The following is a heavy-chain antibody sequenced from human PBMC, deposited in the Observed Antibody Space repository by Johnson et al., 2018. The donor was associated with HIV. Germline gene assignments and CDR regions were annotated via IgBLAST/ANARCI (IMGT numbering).Heavy chain of an antibody. CDR1: GFTFSIYD. D-gene: IGHD3-3*01. Sequence: VQVVESGGGLVQPGGSLRLSCAASGFTFSIYDMHWVRQVTGKGLEWVSTISSSGSTIYYADSVKGRFTISRDNAKNSLYLQMNSLRAEDTAVYYCARRPITIFGVAFGAFDIWGQGTMVTVSS. V-gene: IGHV3-48*04. CDR3: ARRPITIFGVAFGAFDI. CDR2: ISSSGSTI. J-gene: IGHJ3*02.